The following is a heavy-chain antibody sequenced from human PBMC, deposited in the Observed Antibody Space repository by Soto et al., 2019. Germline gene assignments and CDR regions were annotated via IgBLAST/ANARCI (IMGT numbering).Heavy chain of an antibody. J-gene: IGHJ4*02. Sequence: GGSLRLSCAASGFTFSSYWMHWVRQAPGKGLVWVSRINSDGSSTSYADSVKGRFTISRDNAKNTLYLQMNSLRAEDTAVYYCASASPYYYDSSGYYYWGQGTLVTVSS. V-gene: IGHV3-74*01. CDR1: GFTFSSYW. CDR3: ASASPYYYDSSGYYY. CDR2: INSDGSST. D-gene: IGHD3-22*01.